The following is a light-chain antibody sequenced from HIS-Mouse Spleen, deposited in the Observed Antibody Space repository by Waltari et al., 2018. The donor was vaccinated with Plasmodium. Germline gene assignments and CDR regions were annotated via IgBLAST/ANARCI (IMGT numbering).Light chain of an antibody. V-gene: IGLV2-23*01. Sequence: QSALTQPASVSGSPGQSITISCTGTSSDVGSYNLVSWYQQHPGKAPKLMIYEGSKRPAGVSNRFSGSKSVNTASLTISGLHAEDEADYYCCSYAGSSTYVFVTGTKVTVL. J-gene: IGLJ1*01. CDR3: CSYAGSSTYV. CDR1: SSDVGSYNL. CDR2: EGS.